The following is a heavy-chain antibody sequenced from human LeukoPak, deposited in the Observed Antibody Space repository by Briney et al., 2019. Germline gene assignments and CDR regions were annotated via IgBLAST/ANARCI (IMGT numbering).Heavy chain of an antibody. CDR3: SRHAGYNLKYGIDF. Sequence: SVKVSFKASGGTFRSYVVSWVRLAPGQGREWMGGIILIFGASKYAQKFQGRDKINRDESKRKAYMEKSSLRSEDTAVYYCSRHAGYNLKYGIDFWGQGTLVTVXS. V-gene: IGHV1-69*05. CDR2: IILIFGAS. CDR1: GGTFRSYV. D-gene: IGHD1-7*01. J-gene: IGHJ4*02.